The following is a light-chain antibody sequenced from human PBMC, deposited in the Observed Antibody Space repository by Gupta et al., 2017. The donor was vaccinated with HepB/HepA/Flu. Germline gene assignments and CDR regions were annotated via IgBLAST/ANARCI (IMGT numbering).Light chain of an antibody. CDR1: QSIRRY. CDR2: AAS. Sequence: DIQMTQSPSSLSASVGARVTITCRASQSIRRYLNWYQEKPLKAPKLLMYAASRLQSEVPSRFSGSGSGTDFTLTISRLQLEDFATYYCQQSDSTPHTFGGGTKVEIK. CDR3: QQSDSTPHT. V-gene: IGKV1-39*01. J-gene: IGKJ4*01.